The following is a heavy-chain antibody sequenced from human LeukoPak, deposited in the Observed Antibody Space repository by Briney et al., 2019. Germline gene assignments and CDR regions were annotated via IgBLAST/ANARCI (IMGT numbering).Heavy chain of an antibody. D-gene: IGHD1-26*01. CDR2: ISGSGSST. J-gene: IGHJ5*02. V-gene: IGHV3-23*01. CDR3: ANKSPYSDSYFLYLT. Sequence: PGGSLRLSCAASGFAFSNYAMTWVRQAPGKGLEWVSAISGSGSSTYYADSVKGRFTISRDNSKNTLYLQMNSLRAEDTAVYYCANKSPYSDSYFLYLTWGQGTLVTVSS. CDR1: GFAFSNYA.